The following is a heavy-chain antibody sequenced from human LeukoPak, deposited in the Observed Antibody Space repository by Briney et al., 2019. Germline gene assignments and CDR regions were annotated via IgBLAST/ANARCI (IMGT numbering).Heavy chain of an antibody. D-gene: IGHD3-3*01. CDR3: AREGRFLEWLYYYGMDV. CDR2: ISYDGSNK. J-gene: IGHJ6*02. V-gene: IGHV3-30-3*01. Sequence: QSGGSLRLSCAASGFTFSSYAMHWVRQAPGKGLEWVAVISYDGSNKYYADSVKGRFTISRDNSKNTLYLQMNSLRAEDTAVYYCAREGRFLEWLYYYGMDVWGQGTTVTVSS. CDR1: GFTFSSYA.